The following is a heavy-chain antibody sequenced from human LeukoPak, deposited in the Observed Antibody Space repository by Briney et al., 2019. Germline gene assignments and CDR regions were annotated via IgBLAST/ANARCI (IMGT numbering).Heavy chain of an antibody. J-gene: IGHJ4*02. D-gene: IGHD6-13*01. CDR1: GFTFNNYA. CDR2: ISISGDGT. CDR3: AKTSSSWYGGVRLDY. V-gene: IGHV3-23*01. Sequence: GGSLRLSCAGSGFTFNNYAMSWVRQTPRKGLEWVSTISISGDGTYYADPVKGRFTMSRDNSKNTLYLQMNSLRAEDTAVYYCAKTSSSWYGGVRLDYWGQGTLVTVSS.